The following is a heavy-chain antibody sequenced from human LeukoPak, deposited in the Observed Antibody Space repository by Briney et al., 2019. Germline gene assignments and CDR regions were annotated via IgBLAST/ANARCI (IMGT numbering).Heavy chain of an antibody. CDR1: GGSFSGYY. D-gene: IGHD6-19*01. V-gene: IGHV4-34*01. J-gene: IGHJ4*02. CDR3: AGAGIAVAGDY. Sequence: SETLSLTCAVYGGSFSGYYWSWIRQPPGKRLEWIGEINHSGSTNYNPSLKSRVTISVDTSKNQFSLKLSSVTAADTAVYYCAGAGIAVAGDYWGQGTLVTVSS. CDR2: INHSGST.